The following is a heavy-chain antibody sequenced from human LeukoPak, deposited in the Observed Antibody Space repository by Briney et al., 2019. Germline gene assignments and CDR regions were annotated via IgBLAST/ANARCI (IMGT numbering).Heavy chain of an antibody. V-gene: IGHV3-23*01. CDR1: GFTFSSYA. J-gene: IGHJ4*02. Sequence: GGSLRLSCAASGFTFSSYAMSWVRQAPGKGLEWVSGISGSGGSTYYADSVKGRFTISRDNSKNTLFLQMNSLRAEDTAVYYCAKVQYSSSCPFDYWGQGTLVTVSS. CDR3: AKVQYSSSCPFDY. CDR2: ISGSGGST. D-gene: IGHD6-13*01.